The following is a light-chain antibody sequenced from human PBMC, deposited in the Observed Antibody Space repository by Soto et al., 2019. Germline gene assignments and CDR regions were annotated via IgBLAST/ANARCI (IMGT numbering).Light chain of an antibody. J-gene: IGKJ1*01. CDR1: QSISNY. CDR2: AAS. CDR3: QQSYNAPRT. V-gene: IGKV1-39*01. Sequence: DIPMTQSPYSLSASVGDRVTITCRASQSISNYLNWYQQKPGKAPRLLIHAASSLQSGVPSRFSGSGSGTDFTLTISSLQPEDFAIYDCQQSYNAPRTFGRGPKVEIK.